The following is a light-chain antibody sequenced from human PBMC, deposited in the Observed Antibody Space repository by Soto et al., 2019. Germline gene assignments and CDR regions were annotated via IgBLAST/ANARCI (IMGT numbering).Light chain of an antibody. V-gene: IGKV1-33*01. Sequence: DIQMTQSPSSLSASVGDRVTITCQASQDISNYLNWYQQKPGKAPKLLIYDACSLETGVPLRFSGSGSGTYFTFTISSLQPEDIAAHYCQQYDNLLFTFGPGTKVDIK. CDR1: QDISNY. J-gene: IGKJ3*01. CDR3: QQYDNLLFT. CDR2: DAC.